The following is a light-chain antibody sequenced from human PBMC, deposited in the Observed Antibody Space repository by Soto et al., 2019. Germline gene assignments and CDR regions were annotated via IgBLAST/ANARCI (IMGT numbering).Light chain of an antibody. J-gene: IGKJ4*01. CDR1: QSVSSY. CDR2: DAS. V-gene: IGKV3-11*01. Sequence: EIVLTQSPATLSLSPGERATLSCRASQSVSSYLAWYQQKPGQAPRLLIYDASNRATGIPARFSGSGSGTDVTLIISSLEPEDFAVYYCQQRSNWPLTFGGGTKVEIK. CDR3: QQRSNWPLT.